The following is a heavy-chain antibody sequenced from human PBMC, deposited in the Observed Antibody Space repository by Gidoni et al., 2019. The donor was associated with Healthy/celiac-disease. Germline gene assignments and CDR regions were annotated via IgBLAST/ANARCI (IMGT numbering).Heavy chain of an antibody. Sequence: QVQLQESGPGLVKPSQTLSLTCTVSGGSISSGGYYWSWIRQHPGKGLEWIGYIYYSGSTYYNPSLKSRVTISVDTSKNQFSLKLSSVTAADTAVYYCARYIPPWSREMTTVTTNWFDPWGQGTLVTVSS. CDR1: GGSISSGGYY. D-gene: IGHD4-17*01. J-gene: IGHJ5*02. CDR3: ARYIPPWSREMTTVTTNWFDP. V-gene: IGHV4-31*03. CDR2: IYYSGST.